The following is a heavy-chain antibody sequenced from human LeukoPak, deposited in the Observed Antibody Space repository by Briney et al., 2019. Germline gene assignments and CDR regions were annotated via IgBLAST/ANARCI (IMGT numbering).Heavy chain of an antibody. Sequence: GGSLRLSCAASGFTFSSYEMNWVRQAPGKGLEWVSYISSSGSTIYYADSVKGRFTISRDNAKNSLYLQMNSLRAEDTAVYYCSAAATVGDYWGQGTLVTVSS. CDR1: GFTFSSYE. D-gene: IGHD6-13*01. V-gene: IGHV3-48*03. CDR3: SAAATVGDY. J-gene: IGHJ4*02. CDR2: ISSSGSTI.